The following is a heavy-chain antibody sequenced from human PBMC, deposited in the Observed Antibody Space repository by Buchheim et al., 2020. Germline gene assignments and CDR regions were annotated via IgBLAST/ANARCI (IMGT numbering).Heavy chain of an antibody. Sequence: EVQLVESGGGLVQPGGSLRLSCAASGYTFSSYEMNWVRQAPGKGLEWVSYISSSGSTIYYADSVKGRFTISRDNAKNSLYLQMNSLRAEDTAVYYCARCSIYYYYYGMDVWGQGTT. V-gene: IGHV3-48*03. J-gene: IGHJ6*02. CDR1: GYTFSSYE. CDR2: ISSSGSTI. CDR3: ARCSIYYYYYGMDV. D-gene: IGHD2/OR15-2a*01.